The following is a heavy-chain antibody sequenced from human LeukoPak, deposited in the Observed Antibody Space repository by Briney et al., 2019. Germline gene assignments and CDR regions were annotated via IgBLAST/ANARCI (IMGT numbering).Heavy chain of an antibody. CDR2: IYYSGST. V-gene: IGHV4-59*01. CDR1: GGSFSGYY. CDR3: ARAGTSILGIDY. Sequence: PSETLSLTCAVYGGSFSGYYWSWIRQPPGKGLEWIGYIYYSGSTNYNPSLKSRVTISVDTSKIQFSLKLSSVTAADTAVYYCARAGTSILGIDYWGQGTLVTVSS. J-gene: IGHJ4*02. D-gene: IGHD2-2*01.